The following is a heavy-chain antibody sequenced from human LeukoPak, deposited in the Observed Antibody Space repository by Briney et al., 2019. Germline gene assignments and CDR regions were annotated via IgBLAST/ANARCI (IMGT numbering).Heavy chain of an antibody. V-gene: IGHV4-59*12. CDR3: ARLRRTYYYGSGSYKGYYMDV. J-gene: IGHJ6*03. D-gene: IGHD3-10*01. Sequence: SETLSLTCTVSTRSISSYYWSWIRQPPGKGLEWIGYIYYSGSTNYHTSLRSGVTIPVNTSKNQSSLKLSSVTAADTAVYYCARLRRTYYYGSGSYKGYYMDVWGKGTTVTISS. CDR1: TRSISSYY. CDR2: IYYSGST.